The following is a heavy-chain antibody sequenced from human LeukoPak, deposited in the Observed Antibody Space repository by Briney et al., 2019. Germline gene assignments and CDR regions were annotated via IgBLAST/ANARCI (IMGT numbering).Heavy chain of an antibody. CDR3: ARDEGWFGD. V-gene: IGHV3-48*02. CDR1: GSTFSSYS. J-gene: IGHJ4*02. D-gene: IGHD3-10*01. Sequence: GGSLRLSCAASGSTFSSYSMTWVRQAPGKGLEWVSYISSNSYTIYYADSVKGRFIISRDNAKNSLHLQMNSLRDDDTAVYYCARDEGWFGDWGQGTLVTVSS. CDR2: ISSNSYTI.